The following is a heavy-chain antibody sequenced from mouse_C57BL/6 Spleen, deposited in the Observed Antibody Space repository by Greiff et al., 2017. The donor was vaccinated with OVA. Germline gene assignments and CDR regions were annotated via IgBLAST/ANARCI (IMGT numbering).Heavy chain of an antibody. CDR3: AKHVIPDYYGSSDWYFEV. J-gene: IGHJ1*03. V-gene: IGHV2-9*01. Sequence: QVQLKESGPGLVAPSQSLSITCTVSGFSLTSYGVDWVRQPPGKGLEWLGVIWGGGSTNYNSALMSRLSISKDNSKSQVFLKMNSLQTDDTAMYYCAKHVIPDYYGSSDWYFEVWGTGTTVTVSS. CDR1: GFSLTSYG. D-gene: IGHD1-1*01. CDR2: IWGGGST.